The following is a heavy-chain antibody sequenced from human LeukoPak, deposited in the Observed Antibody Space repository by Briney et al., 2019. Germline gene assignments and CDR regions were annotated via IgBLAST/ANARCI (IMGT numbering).Heavy chain of an antibody. Sequence: PGGSLRLSCAASGFTFSSYSMNWVRQAPGKGLEWVSSISSSSSYIYYADSVKGRFTISRDNAKNSLYLQMNSLRAEDTAVYYCASVEGSSSGGFDYWGQGTLVTVSS. J-gene: IGHJ4*02. D-gene: IGHD6-6*01. CDR3: ASVEGSSSGGFDY. CDR1: GFTFSSYS. V-gene: IGHV3-21*01. CDR2: ISSSSSYI.